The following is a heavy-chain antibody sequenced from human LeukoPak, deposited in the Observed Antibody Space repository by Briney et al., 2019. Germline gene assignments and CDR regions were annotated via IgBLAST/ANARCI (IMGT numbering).Heavy chain of an antibody. D-gene: IGHD2-2*01. CDR1: GFTFSSYG. V-gene: IGHV3-30*18. Sequence: VGSLRLSCAAPGFTFSSYGMYWVRQAPGKGLERVAVILYDGSNKYYADSVKGRFTISRYNSKNTLYLQMNSLRAEDTDVYYCAKDWGYCSSTSCYYYGMDVWGQGTTVTVSS. CDR3: AKDWGYCSSTSCYYYGMDV. CDR2: ILYDGSNK. J-gene: IGHJ6*02.